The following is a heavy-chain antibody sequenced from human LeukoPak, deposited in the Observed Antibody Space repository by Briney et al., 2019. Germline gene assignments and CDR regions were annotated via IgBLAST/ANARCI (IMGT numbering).Heavy chain of an antibody. CDR2: IIPILGIA. V-gene: IGHV1-69*04. CDR3: ARDPTLTAIQRRHFDL. J-gene: IGHJ2*01. CDR1: RTTFSSYS. Sequence: GASVKVSCKTSRTTFSSYSISWVRQAPGQGLEWMGRIIPILGIANYAQRFQGRVTITADKSTNTAYMELSSLESEDTAVYYCARDPTLTAIQRRHFDLWGRGTLVTVSA. D-gene: IGHD3-3*01.